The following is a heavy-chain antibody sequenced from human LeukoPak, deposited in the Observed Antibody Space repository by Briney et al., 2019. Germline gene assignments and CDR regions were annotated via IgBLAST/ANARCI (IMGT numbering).Heavy chain of an antibody. J-gene: IGHJ4*02. CDR3: ARRAAAGTRIFDY. V-gene: IGHV4-34*01. CDR2: INHSGST. D-gene: IGHD6-13*01. Sequence: SETLSLTRAVYGGSFSGYYWSWIRQPPGKGLEWIGEINHSGSTNYNPSLKSRVTISVDTSKNQFSLKLSSVTAADTAVYYCARRAAAGTRIFDYWGQGTLVTVSS. CDR1: GGSFSGYY.